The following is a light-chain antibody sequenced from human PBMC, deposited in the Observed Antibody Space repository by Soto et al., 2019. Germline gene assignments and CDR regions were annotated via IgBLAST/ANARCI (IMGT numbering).Light chain of an antibody. CDR3: QQYNNWPPTWT. V-gene: IGKV3-15*01. Sequence: IVLPQSRGTLSLSPGKRATLSCRASQSVSSNLALYQQKPGQAPRLLIYGASTRATGIPARFSGSGSGTEFTLTISSLQSEDFAVYYCQQYNNWPPTWTFGQGTRVDIK. CDR2: GAS. CDR1: QSVSSN. J-gene: IGKJ1*01.